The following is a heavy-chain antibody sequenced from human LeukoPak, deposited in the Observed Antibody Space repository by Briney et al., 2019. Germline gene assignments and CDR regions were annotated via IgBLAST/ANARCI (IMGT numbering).Heavy chain of an antibody. V-gene: IGHV4-39*01. D-gene: IGHD1-26*01. Sequence: SETLSLTCTVSGGSISSSSYYWGWIRQPPGKGLEWIGSIYYSGSTYHNPSLKSRVTISVDTSKNQFSLKLSSVTAADTAVYFCARRHEWELQFDYWGQGTLVTVSS. CDR1: GGSISSSSYY. CDR3: ARRHEWELQFDY. J-gene: IGHJ4*02. CDR2: IYYSGST.